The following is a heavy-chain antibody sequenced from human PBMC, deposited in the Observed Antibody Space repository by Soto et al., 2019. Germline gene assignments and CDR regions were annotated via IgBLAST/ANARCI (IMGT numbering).Heavy chain of an antibody. Sequence: GGSLRLSCAASGFTFSSYGMHWVRQAPGKGLEWVAVIWYDGSNKYYADSVKGRFTISRDNSKNTLYLQMNSLRAEDTAVYYCARVSYYGSGSYPLDYWGQGTLVTVSS. CDR3: ARVSYYGSGSYPLDY. CDR1: GFTFSSYG. V-gene: IGHV3-33*01. D-gene: IGHD3-10*01. J-gene: IGHJ4*02. CDR2: IWYDGSNK.